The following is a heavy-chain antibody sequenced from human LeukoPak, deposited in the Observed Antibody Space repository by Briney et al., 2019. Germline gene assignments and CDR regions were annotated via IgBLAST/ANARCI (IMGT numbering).Heavy chain of an antibody. D-gene: IGHD3-22*01. CDR3: VREGEHYYDLSASFDY. CDR1: GFTLTGYL. CDR2: MSFEGYV. J-gene: IGHJ4*02. Sequence: GGSLRLSCAASGFTLTGYLVHWVRQAPGKGLEWVAVMSFEGYVYCAESLKDRFTVSRDNSKNMIYLHMNSLRAVDTALYYCVREGEHYYDLSASFDYWGQGTMVTVSS. V-gene: IGHV3-30*04.